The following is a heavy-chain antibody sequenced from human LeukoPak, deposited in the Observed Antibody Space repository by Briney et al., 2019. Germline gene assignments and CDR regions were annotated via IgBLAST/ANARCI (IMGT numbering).Heavy chain of an antibody. J-gene: IGHJ4*02. CDR1: GFTFSSYA. D-gene: IGHD3-22*01. V-gene: IGHV3-30-3*01. CDR2: ISYDGSNK. CDR3: ARDVDSGGYYYFDY. Sequence: PGGSLRLSCAASGFTFSSYAMHWVRQAPGKGLEWVAVISYDGSNKYYADSVKGRFTISRDNSKNTLYLQMNSLRAEDTAVYYCARDVDSGGYYYFDYWGQGTLVTVSS.